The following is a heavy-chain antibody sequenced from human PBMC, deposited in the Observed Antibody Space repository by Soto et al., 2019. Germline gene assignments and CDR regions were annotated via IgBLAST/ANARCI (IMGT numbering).Heavy chain of an antibody. V-gene: IGHV3-30*18. CDR2: MSFDGSNE. Sequence: QVHLVESGGGVVQPGRSLRLSCAASGFTFSKYGMHWVRQAPGKGLAWLAVMSFDGSNEYYAESVQGRLTISRDNSKNTLYLQMNSMRTEDRAVYHCAKDAAVAFDIWGQGTMVTVSS. D-gene: IGHD2-15*01. J-gene: IGHJ3*02. CDR1: GFTFSKYG. CDR3: AKDAAVAFDI.